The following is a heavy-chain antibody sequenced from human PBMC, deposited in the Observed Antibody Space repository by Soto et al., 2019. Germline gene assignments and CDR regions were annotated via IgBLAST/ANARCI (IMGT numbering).Heavy chain of an antibody. V-gene: IGHV4-59*02. CDR2: IYYSGST. J-gene: IGHJ5*02. Sequence: GNVCCSRWWWYRQPQGKGLEWIAYIYYSGSTNSNPSLKSRVTISVDTSKDQFSLKLSSVTAADTAVYYCARVMGFCSGGSCFPRFDPWGQGTLVTVSS. CDR1: GNVCCSR. CDR3: ARVMGFCSGGSCFPRFDP. D-gene: IGHD2-15*01.